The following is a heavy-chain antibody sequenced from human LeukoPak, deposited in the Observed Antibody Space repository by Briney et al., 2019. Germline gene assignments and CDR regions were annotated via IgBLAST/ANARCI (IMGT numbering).Heavy chain of an antibody. CDR3: ARAVGIAARLEFDY. Sequence: SETLSLTCTVSGYSISSGYYWGWIRQPPGKGLEWIGSIYYSGSTYYNPSLKSRVTISVDTSKNQFSLKLSSVTAADTAVYYCARAVGIAARLEFDYWGQGTLVTVSS. V-gene: IGHV4-38-2*02. J-gene: IGHJ4*02. CDR1: GYSISSGYY. D-gene: IGHD6-6*01. CDR2: IYYSGST.